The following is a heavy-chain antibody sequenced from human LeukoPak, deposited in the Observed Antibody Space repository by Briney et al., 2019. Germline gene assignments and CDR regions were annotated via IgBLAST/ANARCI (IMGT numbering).Heavy chain of an antibody. CDR2: IYYSGST. Sequence: SETLSLTCTVSGGSISSSSYYWGWIRQPPGKGLEWIGSIYYSGSTYYNPSLKSRVTISVDTSKNQFSLKLSSVTAADTAVYYCARHADYRTYYFDYWGRGTLVTVSS. V-gene: IGHV4-39*01. D-gene: IGHD4-11*01. CDR1: GGSISSSSYY. CDR3: ARHADYRTYYFDY. J-gene: IGHJ4*02.